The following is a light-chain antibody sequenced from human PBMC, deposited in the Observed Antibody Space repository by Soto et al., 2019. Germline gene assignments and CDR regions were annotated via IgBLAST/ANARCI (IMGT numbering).Light chain of an antibody. V-gene: IGKV1-5*03. J-gene: IGKJ1*01. CDR1: QSISIW. CDR3: QQYSTYTPRT. Sequence: DIVMTQSPATLSASVGDRVTITCRASQSISIWLAWYQQKPGKAPKILIYRASSLESGVPSRFSGSGSGTEFTLTISSLQPDDFATYYCQQYSTYTPRTFGQGTKVDIK. CDR2: RAS.